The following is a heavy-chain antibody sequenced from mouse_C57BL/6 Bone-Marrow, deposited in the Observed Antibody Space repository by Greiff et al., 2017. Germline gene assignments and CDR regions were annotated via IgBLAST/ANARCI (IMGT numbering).Heavy chain of an antibody. D-gene: IGHD1-1*01. J-gene: IGHJ2*01. CDR3: ARDPGYYYGSSPYYFDY. Sequence: EVQVVESGGGLVKPGGSLKLSCAASGFTFSSYAMSWVRQTPEKRLEWVATISDGGSYTYYPDNVKGRFTISRDNAKNNLYLQMSHLKSEDTAMYYCARDPGYYYGSSPYYFDYWGQGTTLTVSS. V-gene: IGHV5-4*01. CDR2: ISDGGSYT. CDR1: GFTFSSYA.